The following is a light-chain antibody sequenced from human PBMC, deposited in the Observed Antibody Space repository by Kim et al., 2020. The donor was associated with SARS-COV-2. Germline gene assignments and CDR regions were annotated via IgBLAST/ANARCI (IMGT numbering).Light chain of an antibody. Sequence: ASVGDRVSITCRASKSISSYLNWYQQKPGKAPKLLIYAASSLQSGVPSRFSGSGSGTDFTLTISSLQPEDFATYYCQQSYSTPPYTFGQGTKLEIK. J-gene: IGKJ2*01. CDR2: AAS. CDR3: QQSYSTPPYT. V-gene: IGKV1-39*01. CDR1: KSISSY.